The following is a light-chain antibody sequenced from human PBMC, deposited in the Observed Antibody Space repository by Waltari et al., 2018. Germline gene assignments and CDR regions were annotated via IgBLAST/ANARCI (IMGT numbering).Light chain of an antibody. Sequence: QSALTQPASVSGSPGQSITISCTGSSSDVGTYDYVSCYQHHPGKAPKLIIYGVSNRPSGVANRFSGSKSGNTASLTISGVQAEDEADYYCSSYTGSSTLVIFGGGTKLTVL. CDR3: SSYTGSSTLVI. V-gene: IGLV2-14*01. J-gene: IGLJ2*01. CDR1: SSDVGTYDY. CDR2: GVS.